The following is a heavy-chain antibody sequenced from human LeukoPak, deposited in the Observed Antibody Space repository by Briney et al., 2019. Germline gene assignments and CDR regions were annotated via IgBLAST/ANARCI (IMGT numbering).Heavy chain of an antibody. CDR3: ARDFRYCSGGSCYKVGLEDY. V-gene: IGHV1-18*01. J-gene: IGHJ4*02. D-gene: IGHD2-15*01. Sequence: ASVKVSCKASGYTFTSYGISWVRQAPGQGLEWMGWISAYNGNTNYAQKLQGRVTMTTDTSTSTAYMELRSLRSDDTAVYYCARDFRYCSGGSCYKVGLEDYWGQGTLATVSS. CDR1: GYTFTSYG. CDR2: ISAYNGNT.